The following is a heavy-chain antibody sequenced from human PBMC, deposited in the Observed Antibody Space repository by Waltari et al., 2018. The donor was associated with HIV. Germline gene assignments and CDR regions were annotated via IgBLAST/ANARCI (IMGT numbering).Heavy chain of an antibody. CDR2: IYYSGST. Sequence: QVQLQESGPGLVKPSETLSHTCTVSGGSISSYYLSWIRQPPGKGLEWIGYIYYSGSTNYNPALKSRLTMSVDTSKNQFSLKLSSVTAADTAVYYCARQSRGNSVGYDYWGQGTLVTVSS. J-gene: IGHJ4*02. V-gene: IGHV4-59*08. D-gene: IGHD1-26*01. CDR3: ARQSRGNSVGYDY. CDR1: GGSISSYY.